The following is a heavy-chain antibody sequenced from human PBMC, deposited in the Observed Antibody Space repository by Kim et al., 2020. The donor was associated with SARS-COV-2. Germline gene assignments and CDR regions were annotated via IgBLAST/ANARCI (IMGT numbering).Heavy chain of an antibody. CDR3: ARPSYGSPMDYYYYGMDV. CDR1: GGTFSSYA. V-gene: IGHV1-69*13. Sequence: SVKVSCKASGGTFSSYAISWVRQVPGQGLEWMGGIIPIFGTANYAQKFQGRVTITADESTSTAYMELSSLRSEDTAVYYCARPSYGSPMDYYYYGMDVWGQGTTVTVSS. CDR2: IIPIFGTA. J-gene: IGHJ6*02. D-gene: IGHD2-8*01.